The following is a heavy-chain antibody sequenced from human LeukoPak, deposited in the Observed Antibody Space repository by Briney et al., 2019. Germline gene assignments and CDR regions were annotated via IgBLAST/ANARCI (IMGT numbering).Heavy chain of an antibody. CDR2: IIPIFGTA. V-gene: IGHV1-69*13. CDR3: AREYSSSPYYFDY. D-gene: IGHD6-6*01. CDR1: GYTFTNHG. J-gene: IGHJ4*02. Sequence: SVKVSCKTSGYTFTNHGISWVRQAPGQGLEWMGGIIPIFGTANYAQKFQGRVTITADESTSTAYMELSSLRSEDTAVYYCAREYSSSPYYFDYWGQGTLVTVSS.